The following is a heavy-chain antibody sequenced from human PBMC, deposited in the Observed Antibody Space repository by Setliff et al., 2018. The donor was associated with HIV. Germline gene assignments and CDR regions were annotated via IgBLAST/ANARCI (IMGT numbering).Heavy chain of an antibody. D-gene: IGHD6-6*01. Sequence: SETLSLTCSVSGGSISSSNYYWGWIRQPPGKRLEWIGSIYHSGSTYYNPSLKSRVTISVDTSKNYFSLKLTSVTAADTAVYYCARGISQREYSTSSRLVDYWGQGTLVTVSS. CDR1: GGSISSSNYY. J-gene: IGHJ4*02. CDR3: ARGISQREYSTSSRLVDY. CDR2: IYHSGST. V-gene: IGHV4-39*02.